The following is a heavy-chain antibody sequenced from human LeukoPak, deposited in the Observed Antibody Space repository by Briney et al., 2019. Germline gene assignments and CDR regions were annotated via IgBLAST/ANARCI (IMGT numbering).Heavy chain of an antibody. V-gene: IGHV3-11*01. Sequence: NPGGSLRLSCAASGFTFGDYYMSWIRQAPGKGLEWVSYISSSGSTIDYADSVKGRFTISRDNAKNSLYLQMNSLRAEDTAVYYCARFRLTVTTYAHLDYWGQGTLVTVSS. CDR2: ISSSGSTI. J-gene: IGHJ4*02. CDR3: ARFRLTVTTYAHLDY. D-gene: IGHD4-11*01. CDR1: GFTFGDYY.